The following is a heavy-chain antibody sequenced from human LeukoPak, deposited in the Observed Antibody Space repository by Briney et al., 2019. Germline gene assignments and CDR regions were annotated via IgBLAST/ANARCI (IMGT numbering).Heavy chain of an antibody. CDR2: LSPRDGET. D-gene: IGHD3/OR15-3a*01. Sequence: ASVKVSCTVSGSTLTKISIDWVRQAPGKGLEWMGSLSPRDGETSHAQKFQGRFNMTADTYTDTAYMEMSSLDSGDTAVYYCATGAMVYDFWGQGTLVIVSS. J-gene: IGHJ4*02. CDR1: GSTLTKIS. CDR3: ATGAMVYDF. V-gene: IGHV1-24*01.